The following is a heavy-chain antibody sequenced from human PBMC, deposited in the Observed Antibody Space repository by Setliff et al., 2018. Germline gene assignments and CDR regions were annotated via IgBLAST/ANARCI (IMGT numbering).Heavy chain of an antibody. Sequence: VASVKVSCKASGGAFSSYAISWVRQAPGQGLEWMGWMNPNSGNTGYAQKFQGRVTMTRNTSISTAYMDLSSLRFEDTAVYYCARRGLGYDFWSGYYTMYYFDYWGQGTLVTVSS. CDR2: MNPNSGNT. V-gene: IGHV1-8*02. CDR3: ARRGLGYDFWSGYYTMYYFDY. CDR1: GGAFSSYA. D-gene: IGHD3-3*01. J-gene: IGHJ4*02.